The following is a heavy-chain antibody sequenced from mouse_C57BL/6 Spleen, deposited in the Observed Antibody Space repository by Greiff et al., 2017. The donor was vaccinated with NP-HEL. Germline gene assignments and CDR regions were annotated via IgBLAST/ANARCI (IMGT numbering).Heavy chain of an antibody. J-gene: IGHJ1*03. CDR1: GYAFSSSW. CDR3: ARDAGTRYFDV. Sequence: QVQLQQSGPELVKPGASVKISCKASGYAFSSSWMNWVKQRPGKGLEWIGRIYPGDGDTNYNGKFKGKATLTADKSSSTAYMQLSSLTSEDSAVYCDARDAGTRYFDVWGTGTTVTVSS. D-gene: IGHD4-1*01. CDR2: IYPGDGDT. V-gene: IGHV1-82*01.